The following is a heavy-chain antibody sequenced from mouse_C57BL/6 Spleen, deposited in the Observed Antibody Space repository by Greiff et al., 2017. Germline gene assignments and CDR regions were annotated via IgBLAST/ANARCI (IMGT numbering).Heavy chain of an antibody. D-gene: IGHD2-3*01. Sequence: QVTLKASGPGILQPSQTLSLTCSFSGFSLSTSNMGIGWIRQPSGKGLEWLAPIWWNADKYYNPSLKRRLTISKDTSNNQVFLKITSVDTADTATYYCAQKRLIYDGYYGYFDVWGTGTTVTVSS. CDR1: GFSLSTSNMG. J-gene: IGHJ1*03. CDR2: IWWNADK. V-gene: IGHV8-5*01. CDR3: AQKRLIYDGYYGYFDV.